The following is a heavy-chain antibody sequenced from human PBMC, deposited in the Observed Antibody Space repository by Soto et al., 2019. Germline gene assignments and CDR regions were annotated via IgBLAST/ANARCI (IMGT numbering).Heavy chain of an antibody. D-gene: IGHD3-3*01. CDR3: AKDRRFLEWLDY. CDR2: ISYDGSNK. Sequence: QVQLVESGGGVVQPGRSLRLSCAASGFTFSSYGMHWVRQAPGKGLEWVAVISYDGSNKYYADSVKGGFTISRDNSKNTLYLQMNSLRAEDTAVYYCAKDRRFLEWLDYWGQGTLVTVS. V-gene: IGHV3-30*18. CDR1: GFTFSSYG. J-gene: IGHJ4*02.